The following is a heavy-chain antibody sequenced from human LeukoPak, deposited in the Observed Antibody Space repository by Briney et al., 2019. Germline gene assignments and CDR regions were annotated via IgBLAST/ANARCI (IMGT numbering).Heavy chain of an antibody. D-gene: IGHD4-17*01. CDR1: GFTFSSYW. V-gene: IGHV3-7*01. J-gene: IGHJ4*02. Sequence: GGSLRLSCAASGFTFSSYWMSWDRQAPRKGLEWVANIKQDGSEKYFVDSVKGRFTISRDNAKNSLYLQMNSLRGEDTAVYYCAKDYAGDYGDYSPRWGQGTLVTVSS. CDR3: AKDYAGDYGDYSPR. CDR2: IKQDGSEK.